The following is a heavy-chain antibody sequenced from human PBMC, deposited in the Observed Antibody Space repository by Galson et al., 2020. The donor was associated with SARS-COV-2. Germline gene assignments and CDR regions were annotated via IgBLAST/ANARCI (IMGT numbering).Heavy chain of an antibody. Sequence: GGSLRLSCAASGFTFSRYWMHWVRQAPGKGLVWVARISSDGSIITYADSVRGRFTISRDNAKSPLFPQLSPLRAEDPAMSHCTSSGPTVTTSDYYYHMDVWGRGTTVTVSS. CDR1: GFTFSRYW. V-gene: IGHV3-74*03. D-gene: IGHD4-17*01. CDR3: TSSGPTVTTSDYYYHMDV. J-gene: IGHJ6*03. CDR2: ISSDGSII.